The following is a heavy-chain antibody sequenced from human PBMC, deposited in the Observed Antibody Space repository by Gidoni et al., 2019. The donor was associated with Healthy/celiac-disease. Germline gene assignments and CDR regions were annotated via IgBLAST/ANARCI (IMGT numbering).Heavy chain of an antibody. V-gene: IGHV4-59*01. CDR3: ARSNWNLRTGNWFDP. J-gene: IGHJ5*02. D-gene: IGHD1-7*01. CDR2: IYYSGST. Sequence: QVQLQESGPGLVKPSETLSLTCTVSGGSISSYYWRWIRQPPGKGLEWIGYIYYSGSTNYNPSLKSRVTISVDTSKNQFSLKLSSVTAADTAVYYCARSNWNLRTGNWFDPWGQGTLVTVSS. CDR1: GGSISSYY.